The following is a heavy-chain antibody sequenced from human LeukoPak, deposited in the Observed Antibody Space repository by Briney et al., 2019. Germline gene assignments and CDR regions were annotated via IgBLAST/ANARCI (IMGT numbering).Heavy chain of an antibody. D-gene: IGHD6-13*01. CDR2: ISKDGTNK. CDR1: GFTFKSFA. J-gene: IGHJ4*02. CDR3: AREDQQLPDY. Sequence: AGGSLRLSCTASGFTFKSFAMHWVRQAPGKGLDWLAVISKDGTNKYCVDSVKGRFTIPRDNSKNTVYLQMSSLRAEDTAVYYCAREDQQLPDYWGQGTLVTVSS. V-gene: IGHV3-30-3*01.